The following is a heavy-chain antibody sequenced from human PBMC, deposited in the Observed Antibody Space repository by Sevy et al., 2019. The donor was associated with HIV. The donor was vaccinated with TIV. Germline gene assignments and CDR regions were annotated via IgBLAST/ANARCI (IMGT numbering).Heavy chain of an antibody. CDR1: GFSFSSFW. D-gene: IGHD6-13*01. J-gene: IGHJ4*02. Sequence: GGSLRLSCVASGFSFSSFWMSWVRQAPGKGLEWVANIKQDASEEYVVDSVKGRFTVSRDNARNSLYLEMNSLGVEDTHVDYCATNSRGSYWGQGSPVTVSS. CDR3: ATNSRGSY. CDR2: IKQDASEE. V-gene: IGHV3-7*01.